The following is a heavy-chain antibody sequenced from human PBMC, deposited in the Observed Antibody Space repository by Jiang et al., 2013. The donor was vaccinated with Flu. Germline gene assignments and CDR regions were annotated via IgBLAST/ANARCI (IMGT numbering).Heavy chain of an antibody. D-gene: IGHD2/OR15-2a*01. CDR3: ARDHIVTDSNDYYYYGMDV. J-gene: IGHJ6*02. V-gene: IGHV4-61*01. CDR1: GGSVSSGSYY. Sequence: GLVKPSETLSLTCTVSGGSVSSGSYYWSWIRQPPGKGLEWIGYIYYSGSTNYNPSLKSRVTISVDTSKNQFSLKLSSVTAADTAVYYCARDHIVTDSNDYYYYGMDVWGQGTTVTVSS. CDR2: IYYSGST.